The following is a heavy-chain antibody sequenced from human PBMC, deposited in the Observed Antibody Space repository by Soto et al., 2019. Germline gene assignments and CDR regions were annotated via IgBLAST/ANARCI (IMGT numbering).Heavy chain of an antibody. V-gene: IGHV4-59*01. Sequence: SETLSLTCTVSGGSISSYYWSWIRQPPGKGLEWIGYIYYSGSTNYNPSLKSRVTISVDTSKNQFSLKLSSVTAADTAVYYCARDSRSAAAHYYYYGMDVWGQGTTVTVSS. J-gene: IGHJ6*02. CDR3: ARDSRSAAAHYYYYGMDV. CDR2: IYYSGST. D-gene: IGHD6-13*01. CDR1: GGSISSYY.